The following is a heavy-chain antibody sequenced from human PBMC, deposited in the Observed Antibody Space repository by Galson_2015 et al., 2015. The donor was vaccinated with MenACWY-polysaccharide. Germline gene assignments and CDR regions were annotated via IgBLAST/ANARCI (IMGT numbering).Heavy chain of an antibody. CDR2: IQYEGSIK. J-gene: IGHJ3*02. V-gene: IGHV3-33*01. Sequence: ALRISCAASGARFSNSGMNWVRQAPGKGLEWGAVIQYEGSIKAYADSGKGRFTISRDNSKNKVILEMNTLGAEETAVYYCARECSRIVFHAFDIWGQGTMVPVSS. CDR1: GARFSNSG. D-gene: IGHD2-15*01. CDR3: ARECSRIVFHAFDI.